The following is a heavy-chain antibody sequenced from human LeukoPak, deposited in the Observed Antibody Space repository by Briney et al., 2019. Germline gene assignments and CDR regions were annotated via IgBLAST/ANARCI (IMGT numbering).Heavy chain of an antibody. CDR2: MNPGSGNT. J-gene: IGHJ4*01. V-gene: IGHV1-8*01. Sequence: ASVKVSCKASGYTFTNYDINWVRQATGQGLEWMGWMNPGSGNTGYAQRFQGRATMTVKTSINTAYMDLSSLTSEDTAVYYCARGRQTGGYYSLVYWGQGALVSVSS. CDR1: GYTFTNYD. D-gene: IGHD3-3*01. CDR3: ARGRQTGGYYSLVY.